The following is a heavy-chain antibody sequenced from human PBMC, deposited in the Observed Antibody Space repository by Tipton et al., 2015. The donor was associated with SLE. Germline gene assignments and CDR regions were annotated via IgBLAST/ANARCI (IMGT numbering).Heavy chain of an antibody. CDR1: GGSISSYY. CDR2: IYYSGST. Sequence: TLSLTCTVSGGSISSYYWSWIRQPPGKGLEWIGYIYYSGSTNYNPSLKSRVTISVDTSKNQFSLKLSSVTAADTAVYYCARARHCSSTSCYRWFDPCGQGTLVTVSS. V-gene: IGHV4-59*01. CDR3: ARARHCSSTSCYRWFDP. D-gene: IGHD2-2*02. J-gene: IGHJ5*02.